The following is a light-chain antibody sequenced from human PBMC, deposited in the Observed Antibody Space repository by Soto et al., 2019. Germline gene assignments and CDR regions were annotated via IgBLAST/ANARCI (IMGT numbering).Light chain of an antibody. Sequence: STLGASVGDRVTITCRASQSVSAWLAWYQQKPGKAPKFLMYDVSTLESGVPLRFSGSGSGTEFTLTINSLQPDDFATYYCQSYRNFSWTFGQGTKVDIK. J-gene: IGKJ1*01. CDR2: DVS. V-gene: IGKV1-5*01. CDR3: QSYRNFSWT. CDR1: QSVSAW.